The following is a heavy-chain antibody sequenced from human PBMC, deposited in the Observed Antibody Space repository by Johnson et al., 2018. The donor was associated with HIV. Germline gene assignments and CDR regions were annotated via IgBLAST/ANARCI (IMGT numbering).Heavy chain of an antibody. V-gene: IGHV3-30-3*01. CDR2: VPDDGDNK. D-gene: IGHD5-18*01. CDR1: GFTFSNYA. J-gene: IGHJ3*02. Sequence: QVQLVESGGGVVQPGRSLRLSCAASGFTFSNYAMHWVRQAPGTGLEWVAVVPDDGDNKYYADSVKGRFTISRDNSKNTLSLQMNSLRAEDTAIYYCARGQLWLLDDALDIWGQGIMVTVSS. CDR3: ARGQLWLLDDALDI.